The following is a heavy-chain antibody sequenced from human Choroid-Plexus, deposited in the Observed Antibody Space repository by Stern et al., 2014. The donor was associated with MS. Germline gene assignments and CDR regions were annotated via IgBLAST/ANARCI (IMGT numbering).Heavy chain of an antibody. CDR3: AKDRQWSTYFFDY. V-gene: IGHV3-30*18. J-gene: IGHJ4*02. CDR2: ISYDGSDK. D-gene: IGHD6-19*01. CDR1: GFTFSNFG. Sequence: VQLVESGGGVAQPGRPLILSCAASGFTFSNFGMHWVRQAPGKGLEWVALISYDGSDKYYADPGKGGFTIFRDNSKNTLYMHMNSLRAEDTAVYYCAKDRQWSTYFFDYWGQGSLVTVSS.